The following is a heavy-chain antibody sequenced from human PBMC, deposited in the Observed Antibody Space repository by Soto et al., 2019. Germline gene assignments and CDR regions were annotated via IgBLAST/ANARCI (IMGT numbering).Heavy chain of an antibody. Sequence: GGSLRLSCAASGSTFSSYWMHWVRQAPGKGLVWVSRINSDGSSTSYADSVKGRFTISRDNAKNTLYLQMNSLRAEDTAVYYCARAKLWFGEPNFDYWGQGTLVTVSS. V-gene: IGHV3-74*01. D-gene: IGHD3-10*01. CDR2: INSDGSST. CDR3: ARAKLWFGEPNFDY. J-gene: IGHJ4*02. CDR1: GSTFSSYW.